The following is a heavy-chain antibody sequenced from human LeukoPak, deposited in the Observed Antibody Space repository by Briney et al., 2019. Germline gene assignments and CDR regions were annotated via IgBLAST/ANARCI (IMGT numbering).Heavy chain of an antibody. D-gene: IGHD5-24*01. V-gene: IGHV4-39*07. CDR3: AREGTRWLQLPADY. Sequence: SETLSLTCTVSGGSISSSSYYWGWIRQPPGKGLEWIGSIYYSGSTYYNPSLKSRVTISVDTSKNQFSPKLSSVTAADTAVYYCAREGTRWLQLPADYWGQGTLVTVSS. CDR1: GGSISSSSYY. CDR2: IYYSGST. J-gene: IGHJ4*02.